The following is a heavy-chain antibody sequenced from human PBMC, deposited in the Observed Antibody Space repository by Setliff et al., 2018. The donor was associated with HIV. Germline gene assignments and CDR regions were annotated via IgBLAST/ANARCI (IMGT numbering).Heavy chain of an antibody. CDR3: ASFFGDYGY. J-gene: IGHJ4*01. Sequence: ASVKVSCAASGFNFKTYGMTWVRQAPGKGLDWVAHIGSSNHGIHYTASVQGRFTVSRDNANNLLFLEMNNLRVEDTAVYYCASFFGDYGYWGHGTQVTVSS. CDR1: GFNFKTYG. V-gene: IGHV3-48*04. D-gene: IGHD3-10*01. CDR2: IGSSNHGI.